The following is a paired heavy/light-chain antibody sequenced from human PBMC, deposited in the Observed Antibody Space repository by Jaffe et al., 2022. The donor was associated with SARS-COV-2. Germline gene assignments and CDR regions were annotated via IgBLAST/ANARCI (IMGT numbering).Light chain of an antibody. V-gene: IGLV1-51*01. CDR3: ASWDNNLSAWV. CDR1: SSNIGNNY. Sequence: QSVLTQPPSVSAAPGQTVTISCSGSSSNIGNNYVFWYQQLPGTAPKLLMYENNKRPSEIPDRFSGSKSGTSATLGITGLQTGDEADYFCASWDNNLSAWVFGGGTKVTVL. J-gene: IGLJ3*02. CDR2: ENN.
Heavy chain of an antibody. J-gene: IGHJ5*02. V-gene: IGHV1-18*01. Sequence: QVQLVQSGPELKKPGASVKVSCKASGYTFSNFGVTWLRQAPGQGLEWMGWVSPYNGNTKYAQKYQGRVSLTTDTSTTTAYMELRSLRSDDTAMYYCVRGGSGTGKGWFDPWGQGTLVTVSS. CDR2: VSPYNGNT. D-gene: IGHD1-1*01. CDR1: GYTFSNFG. CDR3: VRGGSGTGKGWFDP.